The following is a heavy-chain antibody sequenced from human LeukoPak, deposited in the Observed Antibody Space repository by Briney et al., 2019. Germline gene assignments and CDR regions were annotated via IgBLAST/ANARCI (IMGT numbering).Heavy chain of an antibody. J-gene: IGHJ4*02. CDR2: IRYDGSNK. Sequence: GGSLRLSCAASGFIFSSYGMHWVRQAPGKGLEWVAFIRYDGSNKYYADSVKGRFTISRDTSKNTLYLQMDRLRVEDTAVYYCARAPRGFQWFMDYWGQGTLVTVSS. D-gene: IGHD2-8*02. CDR3: ARAPRGFQWFMDY. CDR1: GFIFSSYG. V-gene: IGHV3-30*02.